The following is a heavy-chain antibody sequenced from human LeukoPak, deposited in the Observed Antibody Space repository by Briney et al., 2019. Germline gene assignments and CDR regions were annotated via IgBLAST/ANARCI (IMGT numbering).Heavy chain of an antibody. CDR2: IYYSGST. J-gene: IGHJ6*02. Sequence: SQTLSLTCTVSGGSISSGGYYWSWIRQHPGKGLEWIGYIYYSGSTYYNPSLKSRVTISVDTSKNQFSLKLSSVTAADTAVYYCARDGEGSSSFYYYYGMDVWGQGTTVTVSS. V-gene: IGHV4-31*03. CDR1: GGSISSGGYY. D-gene: IGHD6-6*01. CDR3: ARDGEGSSSFYYYYGMDV.